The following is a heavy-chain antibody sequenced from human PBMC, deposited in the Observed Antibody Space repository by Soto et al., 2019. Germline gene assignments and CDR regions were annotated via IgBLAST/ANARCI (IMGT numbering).Heavy chain of an antibody. CDR3: ARDKWGLAVPDYHYYAMDV. CDR1: GYTFSSHG. Sequence: QVQLVQSGAEGKKPGASVKVSCEASGYTFSSHGISWVRQAPGQGLEWMGWISVYSGNTNYAQRLQGRVTMTRDIFTSTVYMELRSLRPDDTAVYYCARDKWGLAVPDYHYYAMDVWGQGTTVTVSS. D-gene: IGHD6-19*01. V-gene: IGHV1-18*04. CDR2: ISVYSGNT. J-gene: IGHJ6*02.